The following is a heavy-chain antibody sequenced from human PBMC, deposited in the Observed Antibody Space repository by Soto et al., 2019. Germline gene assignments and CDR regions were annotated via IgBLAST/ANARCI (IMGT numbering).Heavy chain of an antibody. CDR1: GGSISSSPYY. V-gene: IGHV4-39*01. CDR3: ARHGGYYYDSSGSYAVNY. J-gene: IGHJ4*02. D-gene: IGHD3-22*01. Sequence: LSLTCTVSGGSISSSPYYWGWIRQPPGKGLEWIGSIYYSGSTYYNPSLKSRVTISVDTSKNQFSLKLSSVTAADTAVYYCARHGGYYYDSSGSYAVNYWGQGTLVTVSS. CDR2: IYYSGST.